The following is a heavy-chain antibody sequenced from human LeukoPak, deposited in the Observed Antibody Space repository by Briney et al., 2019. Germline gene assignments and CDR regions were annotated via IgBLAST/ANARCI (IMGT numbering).Heavy chain of an antibody. CDR2: INPSGGST. D-gene: IGHD1-26*01. Sequence: GASVKVSCKASGYTFTSYYMHWVRQAPGQGLEWMGIINPSGGSTSYAQKFQGRVTMTRDTSTSTVYMELRSLRSDDTAVYYCTRDTAPYSGSYSLDYWGQGTLVTVSS. CDR1: GYTFTSYY. V-gene: IGHV1-46*01. J-gene: IGHJ4*02. CDR3: TRDTAPYSGSYSLDY.